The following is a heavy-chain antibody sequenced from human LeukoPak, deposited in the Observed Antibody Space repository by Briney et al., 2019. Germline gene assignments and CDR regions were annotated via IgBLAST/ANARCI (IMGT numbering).Heavy chain of an antibody. J-gene: IGHJ6*02. CDR3: TRDQLLGELLLDYYYYYGMDV. CDR2: IRSKAYGGTT. CDR1: GFTFGDYA. Sequence: GGSLRLSCTASGFTFGDYAMSWFRQAPGKGLEWVGFIRSKAYGGTTEYAASVKGRFTISRDDSKSIAYLQMNSLKTEDTAVYYCTRDQLLGELLLDYYYYYGMDVWGQGTTVTVSS. V-gene: IGHV3-49*03. D-gene: IGHD3-10*01.